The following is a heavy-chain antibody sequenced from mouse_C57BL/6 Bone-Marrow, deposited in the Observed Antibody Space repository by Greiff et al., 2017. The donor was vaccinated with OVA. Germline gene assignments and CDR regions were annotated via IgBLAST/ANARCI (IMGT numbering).Heavy chain of an antibody. V-gene: IGHV5-4*03. D-gene: IGHD2-1*01. CDR1: GFTFSSYA. J-gene: IGHJ1*03. CDR2: ISDGGSYT. Sequence: EVMLVESGGGLVKPGGSLKLSCAASGFTFSSYAMSWVRQTPEKRLEWVATISDGGSYTYYPDNVKGRFTISRDNAKNNLYLQMNHLKTEDTAMYYCASDQNLLWYPYWYFDVWGTGTTVTVSS. CDR3: ASDQNLLWYPYWYFDV.